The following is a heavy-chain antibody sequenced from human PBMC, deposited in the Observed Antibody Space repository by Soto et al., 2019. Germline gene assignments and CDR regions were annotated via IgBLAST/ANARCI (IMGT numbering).Heavy chain of an antibody. D-gene: IGHD3-22*01. CDR2: INPGNGNT. CDR3: ARGGYFDSSNYLAY. V-gene: IGHV1-3*01. J-gene: IGHJ4*02. CDR1: GYTFTSYG. Sequence: QVQLVQSGAEVKKPGASVKVSCKASGYTFTSYGINWVRQAPGRGLEWMGWINPGNGNTKYSQQFQGRVIIDRDTSASTAYMELRSLRSEATAVYYCARGGYFDSSNYLAYWGLGTLVTVSS.